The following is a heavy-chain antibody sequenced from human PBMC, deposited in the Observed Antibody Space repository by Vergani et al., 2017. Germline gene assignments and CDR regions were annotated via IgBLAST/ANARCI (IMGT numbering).Heavy chain of an antibody. D-gene: IGHD6-19*01. J-gene: IGHJ4*02. CDR3: ARAIAVAGTSSFDY. CDR2: INPNSGNT. V-gene: IGHV1-2*02. CDR1: GYTFTGYY. Sequence: QVQLVQSGAEVKKPGASVKVSCKASGYTFTGYYMHWVRQAPGQGLEWMGWINPNSGNTNYAQKLQGRVTMTTDTSTSTAYMELRSLRSDDTAVYYCARAIAVAGTSSFDYWGQGTLVTVSS.